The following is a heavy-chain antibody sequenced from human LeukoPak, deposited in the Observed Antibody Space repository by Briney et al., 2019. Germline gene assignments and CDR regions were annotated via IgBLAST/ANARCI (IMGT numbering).Heavy chain of an antibody. CDR3: TRHVPDNRGYPY. V-gene: IGHV3-73*01. Sequence: GVFLRLSCAASGFNFSGSAMHWVRQASGKGLEWVCPIRSKVNSYATQYGASVKDRFTISRDDSKNTAYLQMNSLKTEDTAVYYCTRHVPDNRGYPYWGQGTLVTV. D-gene: IGHD3-22*01. CDR2: IRSKVNSYAT. CDR1: GFNFSGSA. J-gene: IGHJ4*02.